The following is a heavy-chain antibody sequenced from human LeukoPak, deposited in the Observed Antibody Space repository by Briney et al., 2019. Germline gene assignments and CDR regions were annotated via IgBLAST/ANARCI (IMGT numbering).Heavy chain of an antibody. J-gene: IGHJ4*02. CDR2: SRRIREGGTT. CDR1: GFTFWDVW. D-gene: IGHD7-27*01. V-gene: IGHV3-15*01. Sequence: PGGSLRLSCAASGFTFWDVWMSWVRQAPGKGLEWIARSRRIREGGTTDYYAPVKGRFTISRDDSKNTLYLQMNSLKNEDTAVYYCTTDSNWGFFDWGQGTLVTVSS. CDR3: TTDSNWGFFD.